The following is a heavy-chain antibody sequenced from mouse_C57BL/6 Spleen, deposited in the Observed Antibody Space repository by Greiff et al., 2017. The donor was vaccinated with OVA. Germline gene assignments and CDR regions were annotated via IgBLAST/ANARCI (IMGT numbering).Heavy chain of an antibody. CDR1: GYAFSSSW. CDR3: ARSDGYYAGGFAY. V-gene: IGHV1-82*01. D-gene: IGHD2-3*01. Sequence: QVQLQQSGPELVKPGASVKISCKASGYAFSSSWMNWVKQRPGKGLEWIGRIYPGDGDTNYNGKFKGKATLTADKSSSTAYMQLSSLTSEDSAVYFCARSDGYYAGGFAYWGQGTLVTVSA. CDR2: IYPGDGDT. J-gene: IGHJ3*01.